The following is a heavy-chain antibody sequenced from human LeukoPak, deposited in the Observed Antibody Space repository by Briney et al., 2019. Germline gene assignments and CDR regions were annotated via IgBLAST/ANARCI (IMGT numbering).Heavy chain of an antibody. V-gene: IGHV4-39*07. J-gene: IGHJ4*02. D-gene: IGHD3-22*01. CDR2: IYYSGST. Sequence: PSETLSLTCTVSGGSISSSSYYWGWIRQPPGKGLEWIGSIYYSGSTYYNPSLKSRVTISVDTSKNQFSLKLSSVTAADTAVYYCARASSSTMIVVVNYFNYWGQGTLVTVSS. CDR3: ARASSSTMIVVVNYFNY. CDR1: GGSISSSSYY.